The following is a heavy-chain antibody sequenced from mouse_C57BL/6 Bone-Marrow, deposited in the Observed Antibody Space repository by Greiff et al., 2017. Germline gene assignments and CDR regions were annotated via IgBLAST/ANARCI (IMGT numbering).Heavy chain of an antibody. CDR2: IYPRSGNT. Sequence: QVQLQQSGAELARPGASVTLSCKASGYTFTSYGISWVKQRTGQGLEWIGEIYPRSGNTYYNEKFKGKATLTADKSSSTAYMELRSLTSEDSAVYFWPLLRYPWYFDVWGTGTTVTVSS. CDR1: GYTFTSYG. D-gene: IGHD1-1*01. J-gene: IGHJ1*03. V-gene: IGHV1-81*01. CDR3: PLLRYPWYFDV.